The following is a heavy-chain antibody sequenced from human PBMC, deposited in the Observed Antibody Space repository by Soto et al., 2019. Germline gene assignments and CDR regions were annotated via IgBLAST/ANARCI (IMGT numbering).Heavy chain of an antibody. Sequence: QITLKESGPTLVKPTQTLTLTCTFSGFSLSTSGVGVGWIRQPPGKALEWLALIYWNDDKRYSPSLKSRLTITKDTSKNQVVLTMTNMDPVDTATYYCARAFLEFSQVSDGMDVWGQGTTVTVSS. CDR3: ARAFLEFSQVSDGMDV. CDR2: IYWNDDK. D-gene: IGHD3-3*02. J-gene: IGHJ6*02. CDR1: GFSLSTSGVG. V-gene: IGHV2-5*01.